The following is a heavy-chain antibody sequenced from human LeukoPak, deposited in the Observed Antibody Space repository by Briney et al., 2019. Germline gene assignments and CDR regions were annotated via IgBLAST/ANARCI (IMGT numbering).Heavy chain of an antibody. D-gene: IGHD2-15*01. Sequence: GGSLRLSCAASGFTFSSYAMHWVRQAPGKGLEWVAVISYDGSNKYYADSVKGRFTISRDNSKNTLYLQMNSLRAEDTAVYYCAGAWGSPPGHFDYWGQGTLVTVSS. CDR2: ISYDGSNK. CDR3: AGAWGSPPGHFDY. J-gene: IGHJ4*02. CDR1: GFTFSSYA. V-gene: IGHV3-30*04.